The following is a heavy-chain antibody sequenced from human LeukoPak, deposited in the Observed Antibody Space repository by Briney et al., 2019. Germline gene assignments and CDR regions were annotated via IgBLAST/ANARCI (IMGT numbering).Heavy chain of an antibody. V-gene: IGHV3-30-3*02. Sequence: GGSLRLSCSASGFTFSSYAMHWVRQAPGKGLEWVAVISYDGSNKYYADSVKGRFTISRDNSKNTLYAQMNSLRAEDTAVYYCAKNAALPDCSSTVCLFDYWGQGTLVTVSS. CDR3: AKNAALPDCSSTVCLFDY. CDR2: ISYDGSNK. J-gene: IGHJ4*02. CDR1: GFTFSSYA. D-gene: IGHD2-2*01.